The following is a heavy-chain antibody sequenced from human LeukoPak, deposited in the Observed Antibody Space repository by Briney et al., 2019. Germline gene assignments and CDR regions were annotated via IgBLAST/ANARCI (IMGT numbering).Heavy chain of an antibody. J-gene: IGHJ3*02. V-gene: IGHV3-21*01. CDR2: ISSSSYYI. D-gene: IGHD4-23*01. Sequence: GGSLRLSCAASGFTFSSYTMNWVRQAPGKGLEWVSSISSSSYYIYYADSVKGRFTISRDDAKGSLYVEMNSLRAEDTAVYYCAREGDDYGGNNAFDIWGQGTMVTVSS. CDR3: AREGDDYGGNNAFDI. CDR1: GFTFSSYT.